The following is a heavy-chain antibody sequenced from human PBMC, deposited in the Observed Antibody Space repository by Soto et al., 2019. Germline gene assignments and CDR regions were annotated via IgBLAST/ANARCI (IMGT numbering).Heavy chain of an antibody. V-gene: IGHV6-1*01. D-gene: IGHD4-4*01. J-gene: IGHJ4*02. CDR3: ARALPVNYDY. CDR1: GDSVSSNSAT. CDR2: TYYRSKWST. Sequence: SQTLSLTCAISGDSVSSNSATWNWIRQSPSRGLEWLGRTYYRSKWSTDYAVAVKSRITINPDTSKNQFSLQLNSVTPDDTAVYYCARALPVNYDYWGQGTQVTVSS.